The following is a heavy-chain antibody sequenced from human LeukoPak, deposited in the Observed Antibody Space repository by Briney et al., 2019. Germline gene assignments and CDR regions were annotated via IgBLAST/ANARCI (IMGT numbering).Heavy chain of an antibody. Sequence: KPGSSVKVSCKASGGTFSSYTISWVRQAPGQGLEWMGRIIPILGIANYAQKFQGRVTITADKSTSTAYMELSSLRSEDTAAYYCAREFDFWSGYLDYWGQGTLVTVSS. D-gene: IGHD3-3*01. J-gene: IGHJ4*02. CDR1: GGTFSSYT. CDR2: IIPILGIA. CDR3: AREFDFWSGYLDY. V-gene: IGHV1-69*04.